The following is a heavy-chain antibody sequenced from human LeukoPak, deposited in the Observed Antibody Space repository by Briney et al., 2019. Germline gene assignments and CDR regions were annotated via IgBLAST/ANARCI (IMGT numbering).Heavy chain of an antibody. CDR3: ARQNGPDYFATSGVDF. CDR1: GGSINTANYR. D-gene: IGHD3-22*01. V-gene: IGHV4-31*03. J-gene: IGHJ4*02. CDR2: IYYSGST. Sequence: SQTLSLTCTVSGGSINTANYRWSWIRQHPGKGLEWIGYIYYSGSTYYNPSLESRVTISADTSKNQFSLKLTSVTAADTAVYYCARQNGPDYFATSGVDFWGQGTLVTVSS.